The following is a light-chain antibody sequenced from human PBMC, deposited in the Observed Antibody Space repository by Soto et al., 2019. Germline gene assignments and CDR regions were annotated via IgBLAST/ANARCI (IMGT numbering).Light chain of an antibody. CDR2: DVA. J-gene: IGLJ1*01. CDR1: SSDVGGSNF. Sequence: QSVLTQPASVSDSPGQSITISCTGTSSDVGGSNFVSWYQQHPGKPPKLIIYDVANRPSGVSNRFSGSKSASTASLIISRLQTEDEADYYCVSYTSSTTYVFGTGTKLTVL. CDR3: VSYTSSTTYV. V-gene: IGLV2-14*03.